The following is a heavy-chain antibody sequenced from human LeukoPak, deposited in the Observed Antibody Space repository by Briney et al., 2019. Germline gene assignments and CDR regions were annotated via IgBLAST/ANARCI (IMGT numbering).Heavy chain of an antibody. J-gene: IGHJ4*02. CDR2: ISSSGST. CDR3: ARGVIQAGGNDLDY. CDR1: GDSISSGDYY. D-gene: IGHD4-23*01. V-gene: IGHV4-61*02. Sequence: PSETLSLPCTVSGDSISSGDYYWSWIRQPAGKGLEWIGRISSSGSTNYNPSLKSRVTMSVDTSKNQLSLKVISVTAADTAVYYCARGVIQAGGNDLDYWGQGTLVTVSS.